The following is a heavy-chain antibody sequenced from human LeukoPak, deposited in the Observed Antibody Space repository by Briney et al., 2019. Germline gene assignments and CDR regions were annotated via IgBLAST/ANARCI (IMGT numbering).Heavy chain of an antibody. CDR2: IWYDGSNK. J-gene: IGHJ6*03. D-gene: IGHD2-2*01. CDR3: AKADQPRSNYMDV. V-gene: IGHV3-33*06. CDR1: GFTFSSYG. Sequence: GGSLRLSCAASGFTFSSYGMHWVRQAPGKGLEWVAVIWYDGSNKYYADSVKGRFTISRDNSKNTMYLQMNSLRAEDTAVYYCAKADQPRSNYMDVWGKGTTVTVSS.